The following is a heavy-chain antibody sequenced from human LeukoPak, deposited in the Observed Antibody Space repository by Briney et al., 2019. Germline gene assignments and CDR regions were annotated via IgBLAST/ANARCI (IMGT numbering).Heavy chain of an antibody. CDR1: GYNFTNNW. CDR2: IYPGDSDT. J-gene: IGHJ3*02. D-gene: IGHD5-24*01. V-gene: IGHV5-51*01. CDR3: ARPVEMSVNAFDI. Sequence: GESLKISCKGSGYNFTNNWIGWVRQMPGKGLDYMGIIYPGDSDTTYSPSFQGQVTISADKSISTAFLQWSSLKASDTAMYYCARPVEMSVNAFDIWGQGTMVTVSS.